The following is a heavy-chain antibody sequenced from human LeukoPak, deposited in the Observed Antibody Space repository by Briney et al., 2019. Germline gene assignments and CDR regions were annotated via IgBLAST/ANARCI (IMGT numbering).Heavy chain of an antibody. J-gene: IGHJ4*02. CDR3: VRYLMRGSYSLDF. CDR1: GFTFRSYA. Sequence: PGGSLRLSCAASGFTFRSYAMMWVRQAPGKSLEWVAFISADGSTETYADSVKGRFTVSRDNSGDTLYLQMDSLTPEDTALYYCVRYLMRGSYSLDFWGQGTLVTVSS. CDR2: ISADGSTE. D-gene: IGHD3-10*01. V-gene: IGHV3-30*04.